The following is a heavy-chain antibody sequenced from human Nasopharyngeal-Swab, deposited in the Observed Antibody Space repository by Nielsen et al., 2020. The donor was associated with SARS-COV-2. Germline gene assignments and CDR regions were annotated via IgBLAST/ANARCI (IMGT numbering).Heavy chain of an antibody. CDR3: TRGGDIRYGMDV. CDR1: GGSFSGYY. J-gene: IGHJ6*02. D-gene: IGHD2-15*01. V-gene: IGHV4-34*01. Sequence: SETLSLTCAIYGGSFSGYYWNWIRQSPGKGLEWIGEIHYSGKTYYNPSLKSRVTMSVDTSKNQFSLKLTSVTAAGTAVYFCTRGGDIRYGMDVWGLGTAVTVSS. CDR2: IHYSGKT.